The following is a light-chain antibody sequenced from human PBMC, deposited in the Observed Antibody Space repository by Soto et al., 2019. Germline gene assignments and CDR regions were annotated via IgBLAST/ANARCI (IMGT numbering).Light chain of an antibody. Sequence: EIVLTQSPATLSLSPGERATLSCRASQSISSYLAWYQQKPGQAPRLLIYDASNRATGIPARFSGSGSGTDFTLTISSLEPEDVALYYCQQRSIWPLTFGGGTKVEIK. CDR3: QQRSIWPLT. CDR2: DAS. V-gene: IGKV3-11*01. J-gene: IGKJ4*01. CDR1: QSISSY.